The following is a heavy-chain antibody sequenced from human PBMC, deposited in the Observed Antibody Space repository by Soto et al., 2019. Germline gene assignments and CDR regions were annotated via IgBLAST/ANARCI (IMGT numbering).Heavy chain of an antibody. J-gene: IGHJ4*02. Sequence: PSETLSLTCAVSGGSISSSNWWSCVRQHPGKGLEWIGEIYHSGSTNYNPSLKSRVTISVDKSKNQFSLKLSSVTAADTAVYYCARDPPSDGYDREGDYWGQGTLVTVSS. CDR2: IYHSGST. CDR3: ARDPPSDGYDREGDY. D-gene: IGHD5-12*01. CDR1: GGSISSSNW. V-gene: IGHV4-4*02.